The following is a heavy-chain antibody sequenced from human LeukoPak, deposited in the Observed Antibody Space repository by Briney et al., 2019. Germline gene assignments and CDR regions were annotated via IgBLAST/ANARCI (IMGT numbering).Heavy chain of an antibody. J-gene: IGHJ4*02. D-gene: IGHD3-10*01. CDR1: GGSFSGYY. CDR3: ARAGRPQYYYGSGSYYNY. Sequence: SETLSLNCAVYGGSFSGYYWSWIRQPPGKGLEWIGEINHSGSTNYNPSLKSRVTISVDTSKNQFSLKLSSVTAADTAVYYCARAGRPQYYYGSGSYYNYWGQGTLVAVSS. V-gene: IGHV4-34*01. CDR2: INHSGST.